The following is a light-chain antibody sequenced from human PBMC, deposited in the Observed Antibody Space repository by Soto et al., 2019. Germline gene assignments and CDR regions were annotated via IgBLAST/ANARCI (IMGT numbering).Light chain of an antibody. Sequence: QPVLTQSPSASASLGASVKLTCTLSSGHSNYAIAWHQQQPERGPRYLMKVNSDGGHIKGDGIPDRFSGSSSGAERSLTISILQSEDEADYYCQTWDTGILVFGGGTKLTVL. V-gene: IGLV4-69*01. J-gene: IGLJ2*01. CDR2: VNSDGGH. CDR3: QTWDTGILV. CDR1: SGHSNYA.